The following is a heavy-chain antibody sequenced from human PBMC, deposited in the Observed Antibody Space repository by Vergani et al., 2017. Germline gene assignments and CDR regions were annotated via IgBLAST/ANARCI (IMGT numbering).Heavy chain of an antibody. J-gene: IGHJ4*02. Sequence: VQLVQSGAEVKKPGASVKVSCKVSGYTFTDYYMHWVQQAPGKGLEWMGLVDPEDGETIYAEKFQGRVTITADTSTDTAYMELSSLRYEDTAVYYCARALGKGWYFREIDYWGQGTLVTVSS. CDR1: GYTFTDYY. CDR3: ARALGKGWYFREIDY. CDR2: VDPEDGET. D-gene: IGHD6-19*01. V-gene: IGHV1-69-2*01.